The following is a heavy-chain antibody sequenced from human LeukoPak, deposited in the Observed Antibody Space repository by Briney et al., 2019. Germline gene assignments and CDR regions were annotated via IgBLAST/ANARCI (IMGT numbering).Heavy chain of an antibody. Sequence: SETLSLTCAVYGGSFSAYSWSWIRQPPGKGLEWIGEINHSGSTNYNPSLKSRVTISVDTSKNQFSLKLSSVTAADTAVYYCARGLGLAVAGIDYWGQGTLVTVSS. V-gene: IGHV4-34*01. D-gene: IGHD6-19*01. CDR3: ARGLGLAVAGIDY. J-gene: IGHJ4*02. CDR1: GGSFSAYS. CDR2: INHSGST.